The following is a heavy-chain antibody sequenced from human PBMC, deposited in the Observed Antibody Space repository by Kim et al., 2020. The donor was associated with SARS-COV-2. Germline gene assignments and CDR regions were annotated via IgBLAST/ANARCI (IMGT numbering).Heavy chain of an antibody. V-gene: IGHV1-3*01. CDR2: INAGNGNT. CDR1: GYTFTSYA. Sequence: ASVKVSCKASGYTFTSYAMHWVRQAPGQRLEWMGWINAGNGNTKYSQKFQGRVTITRDTSASTAYMELSSLRSEDTAVYYCARESRLRFLEWLYPDYWGQGTLVTVSS. CDR3: ARESRLRFLEWLYPDY. D-gene: IGHD3-3*01. J-gene: IGHJ4*02.